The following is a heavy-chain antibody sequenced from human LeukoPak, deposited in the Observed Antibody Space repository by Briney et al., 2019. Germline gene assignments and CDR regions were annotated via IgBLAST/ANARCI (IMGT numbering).Heavy chain of an antibody. V-gene: IGHV3-9*01. J-gene: IGHJ4*02. CDR3: ARRAGAYSHPYDY. D-gene: IGHD4/OR15-4a*01. Sequence: GRSLTLSCAASGFTFDDYAMHWVRQAPGKGLEWVSGISWNSGSIGYADSVKGRFTISRDNAKNSLYMQMNRLRAEDTAVYYCARRAGAYSHPYDYWGQGTLVTVSS. CDR2: ISWNSGSI. CDR1: GFTFDDYA.